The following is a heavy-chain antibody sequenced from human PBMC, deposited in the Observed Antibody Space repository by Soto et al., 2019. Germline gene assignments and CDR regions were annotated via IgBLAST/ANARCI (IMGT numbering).Heavy chain of an antibody. Sequence: GPGLVKPSETLSLTCNVSGDSVGRFYWSWIRQSAEKGLEWIGRIYSTGGTAYNPALEGRITISLDRSNNHVSLEMKSVTAADTAVYFCARDLSGTGLDIWGRGTRVTVSS. CDR2: IYSTGGT. J-gene: IGHJ6*02. CDR3: ARDLSGTGLDI. D-gene: IGHD1-26*01. CDR1: GDSVGRFY. V-gene: IGHV4-4*07.